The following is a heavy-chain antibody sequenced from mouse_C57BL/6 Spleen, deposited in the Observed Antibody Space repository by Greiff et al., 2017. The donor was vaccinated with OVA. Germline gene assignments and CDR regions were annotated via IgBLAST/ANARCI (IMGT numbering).Heavy chain of an antibody. D-gene: IGHD1-1*01. CDR3: ARGYYGSSYWFAY. J-gene: IGHJ3*01. Sequence: EVKLMESGPELVKPGASVKIPCKASGYTFTDYNMDWMKQSHGKSLEWIGDINPNNGGTIYNQKFKGKATLTVDKSSSTAYTELRSLTSEDTAVYYCARGYYGSSYWFAYWGQGTLVTVSA. CDR1: GYTFTDYN. V-gene: IGHV1-18*01. CDR2: INPNNGGT.